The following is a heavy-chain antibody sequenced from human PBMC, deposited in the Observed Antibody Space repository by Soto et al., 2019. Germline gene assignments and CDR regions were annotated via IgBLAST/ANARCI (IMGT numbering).Heavy chain of an antibody. J-gene: IGHJ4*02. Sequence: QVQLVESGGGVVQPGRSLRLSCAASGFIFSSYGMHWVRQAPGKGLEWVAVIWYDGSDEFYADSVKGRFTISRDNSKNTLYLQMNSLRAEDTAVYYCVRGGGLDYYDSSAYYHPLDDWGQGILVTVSS. CDR3: VRGGGLDYYDSSAYYHPLDD. V-gene: IGHV3-33*01. CDR2: IWYDGSDE. D-gene: IGHD3-22*01. CDR1: GFIFSSYG.